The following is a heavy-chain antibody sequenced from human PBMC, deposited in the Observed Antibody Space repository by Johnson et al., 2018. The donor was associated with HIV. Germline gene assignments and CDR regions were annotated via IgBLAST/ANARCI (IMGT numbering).Heavy chain of an antibody. D-gene: IGHD6-6*01. CDR2: INRDGGST. CDR3: VGVMGAYYGSSVGNAFDI. Sequence: EVQLVESGGGLVRPGGSLRFSCAASGFIFDDYCMNWVRQAPGKGLEWVSSINRDGGSTDYADSVKGRFTISRDNAKNCLYLQMNSLRVEDTGLYYCVGVMGAYYGSSVGNAFDIWGQGTMVTVSS. CDR1: GFIFDDYC. V-gene: IGHV3-20*04. J-gene: IGHJ3*02.